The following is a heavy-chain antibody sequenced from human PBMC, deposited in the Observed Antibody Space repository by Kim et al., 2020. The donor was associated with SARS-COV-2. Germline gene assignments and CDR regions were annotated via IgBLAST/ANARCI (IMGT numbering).Heavy chain of an antibody. CDR3: AREGSGSYNWLDP. D-gene: IGHD3-10*01. J-gene: IGHJ5*02. V-gene: IGHV1-3*01. Sequence: YSQKLQGRVTITMDTSATTAYIELSRLTSKDTAVYYCAREGSGSYNWLDPWGQGTLVTASS.